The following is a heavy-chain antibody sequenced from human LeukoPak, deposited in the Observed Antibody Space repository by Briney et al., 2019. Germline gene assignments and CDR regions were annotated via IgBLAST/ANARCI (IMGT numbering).Heavy chain of an antibody. CDR2: INHSGST. CDR1: GGSFSGYY. V-gene: IGHV4-34*01. D-gene: IGHD3-16*02. J-gene: IGHJ4*02. Sequence: SETLSLTCAVYGGSFSGYYWIWIRQPPGKGLEWIGEINHSGSTNYNPSLKSRVTTSVDTSKNQFSLKLSSVTAADTAVYYCARLGAYDYVWGSYRHPGRLDYWGQGTLVTVS. CDR3: ARLGAYDYVWGSYRHPGRLDY.